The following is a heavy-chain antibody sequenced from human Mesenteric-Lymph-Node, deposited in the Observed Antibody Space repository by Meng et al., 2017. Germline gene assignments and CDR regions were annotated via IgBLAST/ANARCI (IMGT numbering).Heavy chain of an antibody. D-gene: IGHD5-18*01. Sequence: GESLKISCAASGFTFSNYWMYWVRQAPGKGLVCVSRVKTDGSETNYADSVKGRLTISRDNAKNTLYLEMKSLRAEDTAVYYCVRDSYNGFDIWGQGTTVTVSS. V-gene: IGHV3-74*01. J-gene: IGHJ3*02. CDR3: VRDSYNGFDI. CDR1: GFTFSNYW. CDR2: VKTDGSET.